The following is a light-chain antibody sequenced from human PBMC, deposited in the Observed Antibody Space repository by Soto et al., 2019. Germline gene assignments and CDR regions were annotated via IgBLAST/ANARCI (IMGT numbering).Light chain of an antibody. V-gene: IGKV3-20*01. CDR2: GAS. CDR3: QQYCGSPPFI. CDR1: QSVSSSY. J-gene: IGKJ4*01. Sequence: EIVLTQSPGTLSLSPGERATLSCRASQSVSSSYLAWYQQKPGQAPRLLIYGASSRATGIPDRFSGSGSGTDFTLNISRLEPEDFAVYYYQQYCGSPPFIFGEGTKVEIK.